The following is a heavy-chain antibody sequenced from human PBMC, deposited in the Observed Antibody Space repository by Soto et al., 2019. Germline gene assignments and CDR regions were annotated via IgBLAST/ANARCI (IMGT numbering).Heavy chain of an antibody. CDR2: FYYTGTT. Sequence: SETLSLTCTVSGAYLSSGSYYWSWIRQPPGKGLEWIGYFYYTGTTKYNPSLESRVTISADTSKNQFSLNLTSVTAADTAVYYCARISYWVKDYWGQGALVTVS. CDR1: GAYLSSGSYY. D-gene: IGHD2-8*02. CDR3: ARISYWVKDY. J-gene: IGHJ4*02. V-gene: IGHV4-61*01.